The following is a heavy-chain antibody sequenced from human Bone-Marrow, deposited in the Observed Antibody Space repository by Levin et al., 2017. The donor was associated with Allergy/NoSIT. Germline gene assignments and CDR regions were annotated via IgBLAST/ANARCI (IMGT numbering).Heavy chain of an antibody. V-gene: IGHV3-48*01. Sequence: GESLKISCAASGFSFNTYNMHWVRQAPGKGLECISYISSGSGTSDHADSVKGRFTISRDNANNSMYLQMNSLRAEDTAVYYCARETTYYFDTGGDLRAGWYFDLWGRGTLVTVSS. J-gene: IGHJ2*01. CDR1: GFSFNTYN. CDR2: ISSGSGTS. CDR3: ARETTYYFDTGGDLRAGWYFDL. D-gene: IGHD3-22*01.